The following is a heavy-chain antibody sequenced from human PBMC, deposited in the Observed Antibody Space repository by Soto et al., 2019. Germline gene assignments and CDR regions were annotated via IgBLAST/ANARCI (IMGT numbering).Heavy chain of an antibody. CDR3: ARVGAENTPARSSFGY. V-gene: IGHV4-31*03. J-gene: IGHJ4*02. CDR2: IYYTGST. D-gene: IGHD6-6*01. CDR1: GGSISSAGYY. Sequence: QVQLQESGPGLVKPSQTLSLTCTVSGGSISSAGYYWSWIRQHPEKGLEWIGYIYYTGSTHCNPSLQRRVTISVATSRNEVSLRLSSVTAADTAVYYCARVGAENTPARSSFGYWGQGTLVTVSS.